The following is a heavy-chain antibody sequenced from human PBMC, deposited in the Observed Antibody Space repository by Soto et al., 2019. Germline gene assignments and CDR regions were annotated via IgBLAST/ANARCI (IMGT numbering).Heavy chain of an antibody. CDR2: TSAYNGNT. V-gene: IGHV1-18*01. CDR1: GYTFTSYG. CDR3: AREYDFWSGYSPRGYYYYGMDV. Sequence: AASVKVSCKASGYTFTSYGISWVRQAPGQGLEWMGWTSAYNGNTNYAQKLQGRVTMTTDTSTSTAYMELRSLRSDDTAVYYCAREYDFWSGYSPRGYYYYGMDVWGQGTTVTVSS. J-gene: IGHJ6*02. D-gene: IGHD3-3*01.